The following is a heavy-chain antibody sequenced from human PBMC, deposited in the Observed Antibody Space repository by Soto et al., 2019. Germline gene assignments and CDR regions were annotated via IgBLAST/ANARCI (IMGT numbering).Heavy chain of an antibody. J-gene: IGHJ3*01. V-gene: IGHV3-74*01. CDR2: INSEGGST. D-gene: IGHD2-15*01. CDR3: TKFPRCSESISYSRCAVEF. Sequence: VQLVESGGGLVHPGGSLRLSCAASGFTFSNYWMHWVRQAPGKGLVWVSRINSEGGSTAYADSVKGRFTISSDNAENPLFLQTYILLSVDMAVYFFTKFPRCSESISYSRCAVEFWSQGTMVTVSS. CDR1: GFTFSNYW.